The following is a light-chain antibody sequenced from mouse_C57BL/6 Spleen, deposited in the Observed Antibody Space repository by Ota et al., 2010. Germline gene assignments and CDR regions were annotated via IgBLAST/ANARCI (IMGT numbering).Light chain of an antibody. CDR3: QNDHSYPLT. CDR2: GAS. V-gene: IGKV8-28*01. CDR1: QSLLNSGNQKNY. J-gene: IGKJ5*01. Sequence: IVMSQSPSPSTVTAGEKVTMSCKSSQSLLNSGNQKNYLAWYQQKPGQPPKLLIYGASTRESGVPDRFTGSGSGTDFTLTISSVQAEDLAVYYCQNDHSYPLTFGAGTKLELK.